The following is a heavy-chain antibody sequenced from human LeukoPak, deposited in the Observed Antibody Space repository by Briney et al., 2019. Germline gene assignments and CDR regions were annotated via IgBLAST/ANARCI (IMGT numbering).Heavy chain of an antibody. D-gene: IGHD3-10*01. V-gene: IGHV3-23*01. Sequence: PGGSLRLSCVASGFTFSSYAMSWVRQAPGKGLEWVSAISTDAGETHYADSVKGRFTISRDNSKNTVSLQMSSLRAEDTALYYCAKGSGNGYGSGPFDYWGQGTLVTVSS. CDR3: AKGSGNGYGSGPFDY. J-gene: IGHJ4*02. CDR2: ISTDAGET. CDR1: GFTFSSYA.